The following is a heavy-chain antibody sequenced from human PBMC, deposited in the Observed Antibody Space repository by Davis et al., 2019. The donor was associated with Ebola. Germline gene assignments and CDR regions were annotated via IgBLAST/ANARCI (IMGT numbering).Heavy chain of an antibody. V-gene: IGHV4-59*08. CDR1: GGSIISYY. J-gene: IGHJ5*02. Sequence: MPSETLSLTCTVSGGSIISYYWTWIRQPPGKGLEWIGNVYDSGSTNYNPPLKSRVTISVDTPKNQFSLKVKSVTAADTAVYYCASAPLIATPGALWFDPWGPGTRVTVSS. CDR3: ASAPLIATPGALWFDP. CDR2: VYDSGST. D-gene: IGHD6-13*01.